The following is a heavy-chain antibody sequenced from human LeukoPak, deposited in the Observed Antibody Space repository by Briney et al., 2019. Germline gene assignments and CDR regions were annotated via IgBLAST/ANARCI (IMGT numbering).Heavy chain of an antibody. Sequence: GGSLRLSCAASGFTFSSYSMNWVRQAPGKGLEWVSYISSSGSTIYYADSVKGRFTISRDNAKNSLYLQMNSLRAEDTAVYYCARDRDSNRKGNWFDPWGQGTLVTVSS. V-gene: IGHV3-48*04. D-gene: IGHD2-15*01. CDR3: ARDRDSNRKGNWFDP. CDR2: ISSSGSTI. CDR1: GFTFSSYS. J-gene: IGHJ5*02.